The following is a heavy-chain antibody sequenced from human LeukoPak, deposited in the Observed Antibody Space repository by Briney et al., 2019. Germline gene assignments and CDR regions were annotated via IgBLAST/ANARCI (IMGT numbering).Heavy chain of an antibody. CDR1: GYTFTNYY. CDR2: IIPILGIA. D-gene: IGHD1-26*01. J-gene: IGHJ2*01. CDR3: ARDWEPPRYFDL. V-gene: IGHV1-69*04. Sequence: GASVKVSCKASGYTFTNYYMHWVRQAPGQGLEWMGRIIPILGIANYAQKFQGRVTITADKSTSTAYMELSSLRSEDTAVYYCARDWEPPRYFDLWGRGTLVTVSS.